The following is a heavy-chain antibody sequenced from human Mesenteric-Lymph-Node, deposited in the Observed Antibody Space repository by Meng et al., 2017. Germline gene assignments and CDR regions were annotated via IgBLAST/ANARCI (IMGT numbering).Heavy chain of an antibody. D-gene: IGHD6-19*01. CDR2: IYYSGRT. CDR3: ASFPPPGKQWLVTDY. CDR1: GGSARSGNNY. J-gene: IGHJ4*02. Sequence: QADRQGSGRGQVRPSQTLSLWCPVSGGSARSGNNYWIWTGPPPGKGLEWIGYIYYSGRTYYNPSLKSRVTISVDKSRNQFSLKLSSVTAADTAVYYCASFPPPGKQWLVTDYWGQGTLVTVSS. V-gene: IGHV4-30-4*01.